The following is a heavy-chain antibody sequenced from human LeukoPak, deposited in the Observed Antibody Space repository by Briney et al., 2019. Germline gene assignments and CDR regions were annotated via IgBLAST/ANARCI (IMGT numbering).Heavy chain of an antibody. V-gene: IGHV1-46*01. CDR1: GYTFTSYY. Sequence: GASVKVSCKASGYTFTSYYMRWERQAPGQGLEWMGIINPSGGSTSYAQKFQGRVTMTRNTSISTAYMELSSLRSEDTAVYYCARGRHDSSGPNGYWGQGTLVTVSS. D-gene: IGHD3-22*01. J-gene: IGHJ4*02. CDR3: ARGRHDSSGPNGY. CDR2: INPSGGST.